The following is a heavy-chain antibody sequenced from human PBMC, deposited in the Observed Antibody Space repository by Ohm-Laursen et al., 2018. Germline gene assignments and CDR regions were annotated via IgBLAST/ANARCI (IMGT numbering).Heavy chain of an antibody. D-gene: IGHD6-19*01. CDR3: ARSQYTSGWVLDY. CDR2: IYSSGST. CDR1: GGSVSSYY. V-gene: IGHV4-4*07. J-gene: IGHJ4*02. Sequence: SQTLSLTCTVSGGSVSSYYWSWIRQPAGKGLEWIGRIYSSGSTIYNPSLKSRVTMSVDTSKNQFSLKLSSVTAADTAVYYCARSQYTSGWVLDYWGQGTLVTVSS.